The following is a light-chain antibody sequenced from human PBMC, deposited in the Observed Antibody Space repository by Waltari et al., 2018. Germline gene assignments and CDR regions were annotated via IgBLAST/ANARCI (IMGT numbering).Light chain of an antibody. CDR3: QQSYSALGYT. Sequence: DIQMTQSPSSLSASVGDPVTITCRAAESIGSYLSWYQQKPGKAPKLLIYTASSLETGVPSRFSGSGSGTDFTLTISSLQPEDSATYYCQQSYSALGYTYGQGTKLEIK. J-gene: IGKJ2*01. CDR1: ESIGSY. CDR2: TAS. V-gene: IGKV1-39*01.